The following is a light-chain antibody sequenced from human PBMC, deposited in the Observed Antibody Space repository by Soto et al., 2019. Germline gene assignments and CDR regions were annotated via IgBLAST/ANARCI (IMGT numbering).Light chain of an antibody. CDR1: QSVSSSY. CDR2: GAS. J-gene: IGKJ1*01. Sequence: EIVMTQSPATLSVSPGERATLSCRASQSVSSSYLAWYQQKPGQAPRLLIYGASSRATGIPDRFSGSGSGTDFTLTISRLEPEDFAVYYCQQYGSSWTFSQGTKV. V-gene: IGKV3-20*01. CDR3: QQYGSSWT.